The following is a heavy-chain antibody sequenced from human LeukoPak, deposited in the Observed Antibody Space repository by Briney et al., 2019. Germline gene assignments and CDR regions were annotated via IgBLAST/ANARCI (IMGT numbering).Heavy chain of an antibody. Sequence: ASVKVSFKASGYTFTGYYMHWVRQAPGQGLEWMGWINPNSGGTNHAQKFQGRVTITRDTSISTAYMELSRLRSDDTAVYYCARVDTAMVTDYWGQGTLVTVSS. CDR1: GYTFTGYY. D-gene: IGHD5-18*01. CDR2: INPNSGGT. J-gene: IGHJ4*02. CDR3: ARVDTAMVTDY. V-gene: IGHV1-2*02.